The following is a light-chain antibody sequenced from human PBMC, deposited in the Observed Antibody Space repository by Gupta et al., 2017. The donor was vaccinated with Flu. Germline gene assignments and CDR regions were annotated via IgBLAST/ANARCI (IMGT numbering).Light chain of an antibody. CDR1: QIMSSQ. CDR3: QQRRDWPLT. CDR2: DAS. Sequence: AERATISCMASQIMSSQLAWYQQKPGQAPRLFIYDASNRATGIPARFSGSGSGTDFTLTISSLEPEDFAVYYCQQRRDWPLTFGGGTKVEIK. J-gene: IGKJ4*01. V-gene: IGKV3-11*01.